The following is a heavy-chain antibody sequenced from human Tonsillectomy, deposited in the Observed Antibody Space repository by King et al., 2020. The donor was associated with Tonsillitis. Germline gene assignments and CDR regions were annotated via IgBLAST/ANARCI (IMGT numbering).Heavy chain of an antibody. J-gene: IGHJ3*02. CDR1: GLLFDEYA. V-gene: IGHV3-9*01. D-gene: IGHD2-2*01. CDR3: AKGMYQQLEPRDAFEI. CDR2: ITWNSGNE. Sequence: QLVKSGGGLVQPGRYLRLSCAASGLLFDEYAMNWVRQAPGKGLGWVSGITWNSGNEAYADSVKVGFSISRDNAKKSLYLQMNSLRDEDTALYYCAKGMYQQLEPRDAFEIWGQGTKVTVSS.